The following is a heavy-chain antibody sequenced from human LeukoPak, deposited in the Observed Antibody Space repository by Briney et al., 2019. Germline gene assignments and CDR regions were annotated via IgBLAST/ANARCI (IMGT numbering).Heavy chain of an antibody. CDR3: ARAPYYDFWSGSHYMDV. D-gene: IGHD3-3*01. CDR1: GYTFTSYG. CDR2: IIPTFGTA. V-gene: IGHV1-69*05. Sequence: SVKVSCKASGYTFTSYGISWVRQAPGQGLEWMGGIIPTFGTANYAQKFQGRVTITTDGSTSTAYMELSSLRSEDTAVYYCARAPYYDFWSGSHYMDVWGKGTTVTVSS. J-gene: IGHJ6*03.